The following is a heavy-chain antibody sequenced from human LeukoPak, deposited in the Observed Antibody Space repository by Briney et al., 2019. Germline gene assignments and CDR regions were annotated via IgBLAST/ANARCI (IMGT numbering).Heavy chain of an antibody. V-gene: IGHV4-4*07. Sequence: SETLSLTCTVSGGSISTYYWSWIRQPAGKGLEWLGRIYTSGSTNYNPSLKSRVTMSVDTSKNQFSLKLSSVTAADTAVYYCARDQGSITIFGVGYDAFDIWGQGTMVTVSS. CDR3: ARDQGSITIFGVGYDAFDI. CDR2: IYTSGST. CDR1: GGSISTYY. J-gene: IGHJ3*02. D-gene: IGHD3-3*01.